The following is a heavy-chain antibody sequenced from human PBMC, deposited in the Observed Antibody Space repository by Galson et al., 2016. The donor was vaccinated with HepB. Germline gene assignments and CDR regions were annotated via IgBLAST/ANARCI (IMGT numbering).Heavy chain of an antibody. CDR1: SYTFSSYG. CDR2: SSGYNSNK. Sequence: SVKVSCKASSYTFSSYGISWVRQAPGQGLEWMGWSSGYNSNKKYAQKFQGRVTVTTDTSTSTDYMELRSLRPDDTAVYYCARDRRVALFGMDVWGQGTTVTVPS. D-gene: IGHD3-3*01. CDR3: ARDRRVALFGMDV. V-gene: IGHV1-18*01. J-gene: IGHJ6*02.